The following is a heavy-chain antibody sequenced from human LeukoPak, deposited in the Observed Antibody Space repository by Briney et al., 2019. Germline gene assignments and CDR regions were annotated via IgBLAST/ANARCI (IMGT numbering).Heavy chain of an antibody. CDR3: ARYGSGSYYIVSWFDP. V-gene: IGHV4-61*01. D-gene: IGHD3-10*01. CDR2: IYYSGST. CDR1: GVSIGSGNYY. Sequence: SETLSLTCTVSGVSIGSGNYYWGWIRQPPGKGLEGIGYIYYSGSTNYYPALKSGVTISVDAAKNQFSLKLSSGTAADTAVYYCARYGSGSYYIVSWFDPWGQGTLVSVSS. J-gene: IGHJ5*02.